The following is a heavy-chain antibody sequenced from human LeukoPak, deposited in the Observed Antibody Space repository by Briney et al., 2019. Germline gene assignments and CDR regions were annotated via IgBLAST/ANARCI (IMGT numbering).Heavy chain of an antibody. CDR3: ARRDDYYDSSGYYYPTYYFDY. D-gene: IGHD3-22*01. Sequence: PSETLSLTCTVSGGSISSSSAYWGWIRQPPGKGLEWIGSIYYSKNTYYNPSLKSRVTISADTSKNQFSLTLGSVTAADTAVYYCARRDDYYDSSGYYYPTYYFDYWGQGTLVTVSS. V-gene: IGHV4-39*01. CDR2: IYYSKNT. J-gene: IGHJ4*02. CDR1: GGSISSSSAY.